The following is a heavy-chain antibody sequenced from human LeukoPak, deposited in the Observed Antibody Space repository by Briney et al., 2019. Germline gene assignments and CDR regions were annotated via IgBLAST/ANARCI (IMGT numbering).Heavy chain of an antibody. CDR2: ISSSGSTV. CDR1: GFTFSVYY. CDR3: ARDQSSGYYYSVDY. J-gene: IGHJ4*02. D-gene: IGHD3-22*01. V-gene: IGHV3-11*04. Sequence: PGGSLRLSCAASGFTFSVYYMSWIRQAPGKGLEWVSYISSSGSTVYYADSVKGRFTISRDNAKNSLYLQMNSLRAEDTAVYYCARDQSSGYYYSVDYWGQGTLVTVSS.